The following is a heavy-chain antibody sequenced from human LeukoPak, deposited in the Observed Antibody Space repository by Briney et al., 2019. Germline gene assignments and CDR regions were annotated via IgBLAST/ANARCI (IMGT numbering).Heavy chain of an antibody. CDR1: GYTFTGYY. D-gene: IGHD3-10*01. Sequence: PGASVKVSCKASGYTFTGYYMHWVRQAPGQGLEWMGWINPNSGGTNYAQKFQGRVTMTRNTSISTAYMELSSLRSEDTAVYYCARAKTLWSVALTRFGELLRPYYYYGMDVWGQGTTVTVSS. CDR3: ARAKTLWSVALTRFGELLRPYYYYGMDV. CDR2: INPNSGGT. V-gene: IGHV1-2*02. J-gene: IGHJ6*02.